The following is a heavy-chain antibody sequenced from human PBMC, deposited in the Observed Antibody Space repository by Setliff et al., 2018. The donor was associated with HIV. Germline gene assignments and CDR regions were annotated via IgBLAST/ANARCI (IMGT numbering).Heavy chain of an antibody. CDR3: ARESGDSSGYLDY. V-gene: IGHV3-21*01. J-gene: IGHJ4*02. Sequence: TGGSLRLSCAASGFTFSTYSMNWVRQAPGKGLEWVSSISSSSSYIYYADSVKGRFTISRDNAKNSLYLQMNSLRAEDTAVYYCARESGDSSGYLDYWGQGTLVTVSS. CDR2: ISSSSSYI. CDR1: GFTFSTYS. D-gene: IGHD3-22*01.